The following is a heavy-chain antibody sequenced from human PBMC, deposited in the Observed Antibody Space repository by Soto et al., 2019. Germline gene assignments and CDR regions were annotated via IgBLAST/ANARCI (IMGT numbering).Heavy chain of an antibody. V-gene: IGHV1-46*01. CDR3: AADGGGYIYGDLDY. D-gene: IGHD4-17*01. J-gene: IGHJ4*02. Sequence: ASVKVSCKASGYTFTSYYMNWVRQAPGQGLEWLGIINPGGGNANYAQRFQERVTMSSDTSTSTVHMERSSLGAEDTAVYYCAADGGGYIYGDLDYWGQGTLVTVSS. CDR1: GYTFTSYY. CDR2: INPGGGNA.